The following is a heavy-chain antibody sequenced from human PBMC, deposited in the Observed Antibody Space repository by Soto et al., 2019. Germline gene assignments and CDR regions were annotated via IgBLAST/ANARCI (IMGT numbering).Heavy chain of an antibody. V-gene: IGHV4-39*07. Sequence: KASATLSLTCTVSGGSISSSSYYWGWIRQPPGKGLEWIGNIYYSGSTYYNPSLKSRVTISVDTSKNQFSLKLSSVTAADTAVYYCARVANWNPTGFDYWGQGTLVTVSS. D-gene: IGHD1-20*01. CDR2: IYYSGST. CDR3: ARVANWNPTGFDY. CDR1: GGSISSSSYY. J-gene: IGHJ4*02.